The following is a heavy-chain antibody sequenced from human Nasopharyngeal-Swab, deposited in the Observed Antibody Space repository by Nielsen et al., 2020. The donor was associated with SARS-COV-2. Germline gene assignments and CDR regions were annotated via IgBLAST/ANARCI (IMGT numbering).Heavy chain of an antibody. CDR2: INQDGSEQ. CDR3: ARDLAGSDY. CDR1: GFTFSTYW. D-gene: IGHD6-13*01. Sequence: GESLKISCAASGFTFSTYWMSWVRQAPGKGLEWVANINQDGSEQYYVDSVKGRFTISRDNAKTSLYLQMNSLRADDTAVYYRARDLAGSDYWGQGTLVTVSS. V-gene: IGHV3-7*01. J-gene: IGHJ4*02.